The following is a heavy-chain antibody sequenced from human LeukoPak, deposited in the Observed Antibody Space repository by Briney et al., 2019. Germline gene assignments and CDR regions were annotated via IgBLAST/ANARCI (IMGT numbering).Heavy chain of an antibody. Sequence: PSGTLSLTCAVSGGSISSGNWWSWIRQPPGKGLEWIGEIYHSGSTNYNPSLKSRVTISVDKSKNQFSLKLSSVTAADTAVYYCASGKPAVAGTGFDYWGQGTLVTVSS. D-gene: IGHD6-19*01. CDR3: ASGKPAVAGTGFDY. CDR1: GGSISSGNW. V-gene: IGHV4-4*02. J-gene: IGHJ4*02. CDR2: IYHSGST.